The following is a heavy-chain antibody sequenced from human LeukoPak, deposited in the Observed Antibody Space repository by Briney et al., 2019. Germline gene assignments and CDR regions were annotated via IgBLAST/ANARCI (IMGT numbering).Heavy chain of an antibody. D-gene: IGHD3-3*01. CDR3: ARDSFPRVGLRFLSSDY. CDR2: INAGNGNT. V-gene: IGHV1-3*01. J-gene: IGHJ4*02. Sequence: ASVKVSCKASGYTFTSYAMHWVRQAPGQRLEWMGWINAGNGNTKYSQKFQGRVTITRDTSASTAYMELSSLRSDDTAVYYCARDSFPRVGLRFLSSDYWGQGTLVTVSS. CDR1: GYTFTSYA.